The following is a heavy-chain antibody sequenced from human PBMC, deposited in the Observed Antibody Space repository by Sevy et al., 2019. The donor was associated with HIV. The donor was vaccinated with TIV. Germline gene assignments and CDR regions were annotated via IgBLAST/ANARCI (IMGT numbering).Heavy chain of an antibody. Sequence: ASVKVSCKASGYTFTGYYMHWVRQAPGRGLEWMGWINPNSGGTNYAQKFQGRVTMTRDTSISTAYMELSRLRSDDTAVYYCAQSKGIQTSIDYWGQGTLVTVSS. V-gene: IGHV1-2*02. CDR3: AQSKGIQTSIDY. J-gene: IGHJ4*02. CDR1: GYTFTGYY. CDR2: INPNSGGT. D-gene: IGHD5-18*01.